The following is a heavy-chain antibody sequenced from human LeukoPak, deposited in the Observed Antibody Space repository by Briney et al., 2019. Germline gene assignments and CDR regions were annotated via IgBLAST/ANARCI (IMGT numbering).Heavy chain of an antibody. J-gene: IGHJ4*02. Sequence: ASVKVSCKASGGTFSSYAISWVRQAPGQGLEWMGGIIPNSGGTNYAQKFQGRVTMTRDTSISTAYMELSRLRSDDTAVYYCARGLTGWYTYWGQGTLVTVSS. CDR2: IIPNSGGT. V-gene: IGHV1-2*02. D-gene: IGHD6-19*01. CDR1: GGTFSSYA. CDR3: ARGLTGWYTY.